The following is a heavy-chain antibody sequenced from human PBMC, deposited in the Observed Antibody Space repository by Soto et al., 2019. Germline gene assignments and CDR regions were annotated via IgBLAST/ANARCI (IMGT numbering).Heavy chain of an antibody. CDR1: GFTVSSNY. CDR3: AKDVRNGDIVLMVYATLYYMDV. Sequence: XGSLRLSCAASGFTVSSNYMSWVRQAPGKGLEWVSVIYSGGSTYYADSVKGRFTISRHNSKNTLYLQMNSLRAEDTAVYYCAKDVRNGDIVLMVYATLYYMDVWGKGTTVTVSS. V-gene: IGHV3-53*04. CDR2: IYSGGST. D-gene: IGHD2-8*01. J-gene: IGHJ6*03.